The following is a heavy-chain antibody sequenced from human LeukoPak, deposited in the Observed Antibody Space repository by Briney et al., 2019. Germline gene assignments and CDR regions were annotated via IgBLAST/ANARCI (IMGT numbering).Heavy chain of an antibody. CDR2: IYPDDSDT. J-gene: IGHJ4*02. CDR3: ATSADDY. CDR1: GYSFTTYW. V-gene: IGHV5-51*01. Sequence: GESLKTSCKGPGYSFTTYWIGWVRQMPGKGLEWMGIIYPDDSDTRYSPPFQGQVIISADKSISTAYLQWSSLEASDTAMYCCATSADDYWGQGTLVTVSS.